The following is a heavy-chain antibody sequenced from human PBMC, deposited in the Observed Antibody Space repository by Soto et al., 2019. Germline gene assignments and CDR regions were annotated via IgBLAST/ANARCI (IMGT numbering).Heavy chain of an antibody. D-gene: IGHD3-22*01. J-gene: IGHJ4*02. CDR2: ITSSSSYI. CDR3: VGARSTDSRPDY. CDR1: GFTFSLYS. Sequence: PVGSLRLSCAASGFTFSLYSMIWVRQAPGKGLEWVASITSSSSYIYYEDSLKGRFTISRDNAKNSLFLQLDSLRAEDTAVYFCVGARSTDSRPDYWGQGTLVTVSS. V-gene: IGHV3-21*01.